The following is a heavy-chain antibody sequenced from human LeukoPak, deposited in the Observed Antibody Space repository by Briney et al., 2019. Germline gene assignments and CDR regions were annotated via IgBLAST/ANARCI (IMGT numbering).Heavy chain of an antibody. CDR2: IYYSGST. Sequence: HPSETLSLTCTVSGGSISSYYWSWIRQPPGKGLEWIGYIYYSGSTYYNPSLKSRVTISLDTSKNQFSLKLSSVTAADTAVYYCARHDYGDYGAFDIWGQGTMVTVSS. CDR3: ARHDYGDYGAFDI. J-gene: IGHJ3*02. V-gene: IGHV4-59*08. CDR1: GGSISSYY. D-gene: IGHD4-17*01.